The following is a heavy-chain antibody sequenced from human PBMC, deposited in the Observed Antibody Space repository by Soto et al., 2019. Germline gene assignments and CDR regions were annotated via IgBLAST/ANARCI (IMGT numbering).Heavy chain of an antibody. CDR2: INPNSGGT. V-gene: IGHV1-2*04. Sequence: ASVTVSSTGSGCTFTGSYMHWVRQAPGQGLEWMGWINPNSGGTNYAQKFQGWVTMTRDTSISTAYMELSRLRSDDTAVYYCARVTYPSDAFDIWGQGTMVTVSS. J-gene: IGHJ3*02. CDR3: ARVTYPSDAFDI. CDR1: GCTFTGSY. D-gene: IGHD2-2*02.